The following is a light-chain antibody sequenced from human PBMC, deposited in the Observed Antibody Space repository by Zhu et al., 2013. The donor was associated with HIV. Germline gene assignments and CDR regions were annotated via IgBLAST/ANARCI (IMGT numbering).Light chain of an antibody. CDR1: QSLLQSNGHNS. V-gene: IGKV2-28*01. CDR2: LSS. Sequence: DIVMTQSPLFLSVTPGEPASISCRSSQSLLQSNGHNSLDWYLHKPGQSPQLLIYLSSYRASGVPDRFSGSGSGRDFTLKIDRVETEDVGIYYCMQGLETPLIFGGGTRVEIK. J-gene: IGKJ4*01. CDR3: MQGLETPLI.